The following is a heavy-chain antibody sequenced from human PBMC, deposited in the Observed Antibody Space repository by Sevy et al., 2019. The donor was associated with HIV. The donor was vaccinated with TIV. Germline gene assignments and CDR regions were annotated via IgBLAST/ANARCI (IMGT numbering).Heavy chain of an antibody. CDR2: ISWNSGSI. Sequence: GGSLRLSCAASGFTFDDYAMHWVRQAPGKGLEWVSGISWNSGSIGYADSVKGRFTISRDNAKNSLYLQRNSLRAEDTALYYCAKDMGGSYFAFDIWGQGTMVTVSS. D-gene: IGHD1-26*01. V-gene: IGHV3-9*01. CDR1: GFTFDDYA. J-gene: IGHJ3*02. CDR3: AKDMGGSYFAFDI.